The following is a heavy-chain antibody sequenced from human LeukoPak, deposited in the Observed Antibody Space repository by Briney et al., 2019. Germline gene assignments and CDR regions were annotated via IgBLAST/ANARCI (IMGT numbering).Heavy chain of an antibody. CDR2: IYHSGST. Sequence: SETLSLTCTVSGGSISSHYWTWIRQPPGKGLEWIGHIYHSGSTNYNPSLKSRVTISVDTSKNQFSLKLRSVTAADTAVYYCARHAFDIWGRGTMVTVSS. V-gene: IGHV4-59*11. CDR3: ARHAFDI. CDR1: GGSISSHY. J-gene: IGHJ3*02.